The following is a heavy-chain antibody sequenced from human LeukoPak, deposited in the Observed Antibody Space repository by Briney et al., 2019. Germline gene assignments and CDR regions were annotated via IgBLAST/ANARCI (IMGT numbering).Heavy chain of an antibody. CDR3: ARDIRPRVESFDY. J-gene: IGHJ4*02. V-gene: IGHV1-2*02. D-gene: IGHD3-3*01. CDR2: INPNTGGT. CDR1: GYTFSDYH. Sequence: ASVKVSCKASGYTFSDYHIHWVRPAPGQGLEWMGWINPNTGGTNYAQKFQGRVAMTRDTSISTAYMELSWLRSDDTAVYYCARDIRPRVESFDYWGQGTLVSVSS.